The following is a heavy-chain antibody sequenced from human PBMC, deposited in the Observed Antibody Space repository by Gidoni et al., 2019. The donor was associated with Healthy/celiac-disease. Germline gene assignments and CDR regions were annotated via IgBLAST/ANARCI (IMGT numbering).Heavy chain of an antibody. CDR2: ISSSSSYI. V-gene: IGHV3-21*01. CDR3: ARSDSSGYCIDY. D-gene: IGHD3-22*01. J-gene: IGHJ4*02. CDR1: GFTFSSYS. Sequence: EVQLVESGGGLVKPGGSLRLSCAASGFTFSSYSMNWVRQAPGKGLEWVSSISSSSSYIYYADSVKGRFTISRDNAKNSLYLQMNSLRAEDTAVYYCARSDSSGYCIDYWGQGTLVTVSS.